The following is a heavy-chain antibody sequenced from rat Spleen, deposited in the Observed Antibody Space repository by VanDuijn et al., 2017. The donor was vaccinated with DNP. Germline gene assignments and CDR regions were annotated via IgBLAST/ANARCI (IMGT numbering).Heavy chain of an antibody. D-gene: IGHD1-6*01. Sequence: VQLKESGPGLVQPSRTLSLTCSVTGHSITSNYWGWIRQFPGNKMEWIGHISYSGRTTYNPSLKSRISITRDTSKNQFFLQLNSVTTEDTATYYCARYSLIKRMWDYWGQGVTVTVSS. V-gene: IGHV3-1*01. CDR1: GHSITSNY. J-gene: IGHJ2*01. CDR2: ISYSGRT. CDR3: ARYSLIKRMWDY.